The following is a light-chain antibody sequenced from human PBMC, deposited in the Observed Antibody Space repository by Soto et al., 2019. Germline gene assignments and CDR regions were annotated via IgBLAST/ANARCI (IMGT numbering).Light chain of an antibody. CDR3: HQYNTNPTWT. CDR2: KAS. J-gene: IGKJ1*01. CDR1: QSISSW. Sequence: DIQMTQSPSTLSASVGDRVTITCRASQSISSWLAWYQQKPGKPPKLLIYKASTLESGVPSRFSGSGSGTEFTLTISSLQPDDFATYYCHQYNTNPTWTFGQGTKVEI. V-gene: IGKV1-5*03.